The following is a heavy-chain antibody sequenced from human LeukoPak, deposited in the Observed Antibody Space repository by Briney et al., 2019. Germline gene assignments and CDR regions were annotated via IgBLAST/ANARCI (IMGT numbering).Heavy chain of an antibody. J-gene: IGHJ4*02. V-gene: IGHV4-34*01. Sequence: SETLSLTCAVYGGSFSGYYWSWIRQPPGEGLEWIGEINHSGSTNCNPSLKSRVTTSVDTSKNQFSLKLSSVTAADTAVYYCARGPPYIVVVTPIGFFHYWGQGTLVTVSS. CDR1: GGSFSGYY. D-gene: IGHD2-21*02. CDR2: INHSGST. CDR3: ARGPPYIVVVTPIGFFHY.